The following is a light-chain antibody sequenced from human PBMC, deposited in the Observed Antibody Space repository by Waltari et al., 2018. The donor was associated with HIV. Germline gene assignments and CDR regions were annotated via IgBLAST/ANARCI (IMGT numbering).Light chain of an antibody. CDR2: NGN. CDR3: GSRDRTGSSYV. Sequence: SSDLTQDPAVSVALGQTGRITCQGDSLRTYYAAWYRQKPGQAPILVIFNGNIRPSGIPDRFSVSASGNTASVTITGALAEDEADYYCGSRDRTGSSYVFGPGTEVTV. J-gene: IGLJ1*01. V-gene: IGLV3-19*01. CDR1: SLRTYY.